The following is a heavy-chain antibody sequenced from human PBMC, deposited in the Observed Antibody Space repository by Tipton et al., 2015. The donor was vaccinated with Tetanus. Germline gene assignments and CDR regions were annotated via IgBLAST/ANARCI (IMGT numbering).Heavy chain of an antibody. J-gene: IGHJ6*02. V-gene: IGHV4-59*08. D-gene: IGHD6-19*01. CDR2: IYFSGHT. CDR1: GGSINSYY. Sequence: LRLSCTVSGGSINSYYWSWLRLPPGKGLEWIGYIYFSGHTKYNPSLNSRVTMSVDTSNNQFSLRLTSVTEADTAIYYCARHSGWYNFYNGMDVWGQGTTVTVSS. CDR3: ARHSGWYNFYNGMDV.